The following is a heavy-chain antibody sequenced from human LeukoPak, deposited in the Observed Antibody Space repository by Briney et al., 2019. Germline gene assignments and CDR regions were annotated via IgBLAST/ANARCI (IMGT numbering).Heavy chain of an antibody. CDR2: ISSSSSTI. V-gene: IGHV3-48*01. J-gene: IGHJ4*02. CDR1: GFTFSSYS. D-gene: IGHD2-2*01. Sequence: GGSLRLSCAASGFTFSSYSMNWVRQAPGKGLEWVSYISSSSSTIYYADSVKGRFTISRDNAKNSLYLQMNSLRAEDTAMDYCARDSGPAVGPFLYWRQGTLVTVFS. CDR3: ARDSGPAVGPFLY.